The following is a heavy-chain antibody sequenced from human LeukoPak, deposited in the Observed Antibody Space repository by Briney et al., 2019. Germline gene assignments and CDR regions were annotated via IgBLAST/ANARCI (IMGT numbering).Heavy chain of an antibody. CDR2: IYYSGST. V-gene: IGHV4-39*01. D-gene: IGHD3-10*01. Sequence: PETPSVTRTEPGGSISSSSYYWGWIRQPPGKGLEWIGSIYYSGSTYYNPSLKSRVTISVDTSKNQFSLKLSSVTAADTAVYYCARLRLIGSYYASWGQGTLVTVSS. J-gene: IGHJ4*02. CDR3: ARLRLIGSYYAS. CDR1: GGSISSSSYY.